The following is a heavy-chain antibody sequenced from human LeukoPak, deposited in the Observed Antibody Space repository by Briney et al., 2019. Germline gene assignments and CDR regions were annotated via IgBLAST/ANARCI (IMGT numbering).Heavy chain of an antibody. CDR2: MNPNSGNT. CDR3: ARGGSGVLRYFDWLLGDAFDI. J-gene: IGHJ3*02. D-gene: IGHD3-9*01. V-gene: IGHV1-8*01. CDR1: GYTFTSYD. Sequence: GASVKVSCKASGYTFTSYDINWVRQATGQGLEWMGWMNPNSGNTGYAQKFRGRVTMTRNTSISTAYMELSSLRSEDTAVYYCARGGSGVLRYFDWLLGDAFDIWGQGTMVTVSS.